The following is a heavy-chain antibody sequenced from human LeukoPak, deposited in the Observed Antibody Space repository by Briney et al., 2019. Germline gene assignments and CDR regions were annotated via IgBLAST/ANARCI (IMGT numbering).Heavy chain of an antibody. J-gene: IGHJ4*02. D-gene: IGHD6-19*01. Sequence: SQTLSLTCAVSGGSISSDGYSWSWIRQPPGKGLEWIGYIYPSGSTYYNPSLKSRVTISVDRSKNQFSLKLNSVTAADTAVYYCARASVVAGSGLDYWGQGTLVTVSS. CDR1: GGSISSDGYS. CDR3: ARASVVAGSGLDY. V-gene: IGHV4-30-2*01. CDR2: IYPSGST.